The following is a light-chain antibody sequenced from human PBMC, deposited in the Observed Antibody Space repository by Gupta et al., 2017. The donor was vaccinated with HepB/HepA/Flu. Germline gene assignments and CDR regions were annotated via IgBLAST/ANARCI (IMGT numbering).Light chain of an antibody. J-gene: IGKJ1*01. CDR3: QQRSNWAWT. V-gene: IGKV3-11*01. CDR2: DAS. CDR1: QSVSSY. Sequence: DIVLTQSPATLSLSPGERATLSCRARQSVSSYLAGYQQKPGQAPRLLIYDASNRATGIPARFSGSGSGTDFTLTISSLEPEDFAVYYCQQRSNWAWTFGQGTKVEIK.